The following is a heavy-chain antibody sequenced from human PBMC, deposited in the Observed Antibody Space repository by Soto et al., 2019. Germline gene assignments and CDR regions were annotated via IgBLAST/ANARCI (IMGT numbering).Heavy chain of an antibody. V-gene: IGHV3-23*01. J-gene: IGHJ3*01. CDR2: VSGVDDCT. Sequence: GGSLRLSCAASGVTFSSYAMSWVRQAPGKGLEWVAGVSGVDDCTYYADSVKGRFAISRDNSKKTLTLQMNSLRAEDTAVYYCAKRRGLGPHWGQGTMVTVSS. D-gene: IGHD3-16*01. CDR1: GVTFSSYA. CDR3: AKRRGLGPH.